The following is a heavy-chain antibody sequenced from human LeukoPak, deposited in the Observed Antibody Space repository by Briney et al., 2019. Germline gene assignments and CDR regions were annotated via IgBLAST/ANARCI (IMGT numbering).Heavy chain of an antibody. Sequence: ASVKVSCKASGYTFTSYAMHWVRQAPGQRLEWMGWVNAGNGNTKYSQKFQGRVTITRNTSISTAYMELSSLRSEDTAVYYCARGSPGGSLDYWGQGTLVIVSP. CDR1: GYTFTSYA. J-gene: IGHJ4*02. V-gene: IGHV1-3*01. CDR3: ARGSPGGSLDY. D-gene: IGHD3-16*01. CDR2: VNAGNGNT.